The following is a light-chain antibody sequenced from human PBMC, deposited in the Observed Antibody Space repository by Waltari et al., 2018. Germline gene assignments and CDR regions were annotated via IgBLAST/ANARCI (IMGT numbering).Light chain of an antibody. CDR1: QSVLHNSNNKNF. CDR3: QQYYSTPPT. CDR2: WAS. J-gene: IGKJ3*01. V-gene: IGKV4-1*01. Sequence: DIVMTQSPDSLGVSLVESATINCKSSQSVLHNSNNKNFLAWYQQKPGQPPKLLIYWASTRESGVPDRFSGSGSGTDFTLTISSLQAEDVAVYYCQQYYSTPPTFGPGTKVDIK.